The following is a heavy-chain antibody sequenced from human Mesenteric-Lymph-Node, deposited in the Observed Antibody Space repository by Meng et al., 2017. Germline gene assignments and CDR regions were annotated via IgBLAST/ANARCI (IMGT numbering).Heavy chain of an antibody. D-gene: IGHD3-3*01. V-gene: IGHV3-21*01. CDR1: GFTFSSYA. CDR2: ISSSSSYI. Sequence: GESLKISCAASGFTFSSYAMHWVRQAPGKGLEWVSSISSSSSYIYYADSVKGRFTISRDNAKNSLYLQLNSLRAEDTAVYYCARLEWLYFDYWGQGTLVTVSS. CDR3: ARLEWLYFDY. J-gene: IGHJ4*02.